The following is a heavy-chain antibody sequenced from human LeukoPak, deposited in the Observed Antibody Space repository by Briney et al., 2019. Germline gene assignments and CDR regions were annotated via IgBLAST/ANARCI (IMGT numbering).Heavy chain of an antibody. CDR1: GYFIRSGFY. V-gene: IGHV4-34*01. CDR2: INHSGST. CDR3: ARGKGRRPASGPIDY. D-gene: IGHD3-3*01. Sequence: PSETLSLTCTVSGYFIRSGFYWSWIRQPPGKGLEWIGEINHSGSTNYNPSLKSRVTISVDTSKNQFSLKLSSVTAADTAVYYCARGKGRRPASGPIDYWGQGTLVTVSS. J-gene: IGHJ4*02.